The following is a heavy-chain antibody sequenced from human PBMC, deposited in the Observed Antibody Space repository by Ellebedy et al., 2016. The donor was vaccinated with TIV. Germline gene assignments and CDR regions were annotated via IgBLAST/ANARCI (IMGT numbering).Heavy chain of an antibody. Sequence: GESLKISCVTSGFVFSSYSMNWVRQAPGKGLEWVSSISSSSSYIYYADSVKGRFTISRDNAKNSLYLQMNSLRAEDTAVYYCARDRFSGAAAGPTGYWGQGTLVTVSS. CDR2: ISSSSSYI. J-gene: IGHJ4*02. CDR3: ARDRFSGAAAGPTGY. D-gene: IGHD6-13*01. CDR1: GFVFSSYS. V-gene: IGHV3-21*01.